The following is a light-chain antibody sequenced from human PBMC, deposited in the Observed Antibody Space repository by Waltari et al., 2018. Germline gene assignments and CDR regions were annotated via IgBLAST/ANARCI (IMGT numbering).Light chain of an antibody. V-gene: IGKV3-20*01. CDR2: GAS. J-gene: IGKJ1*01. Sequence: IVLTQSPGTLFLSPGEGATLACRASQSVSRTLAWYKQKPGQAPRLLIYGASSRATGIPDRFSGSGSGTDFSLTISRLEPDDSAVYFCQHYVSLPATFGQGTKVEIK. CDR1: QSVSRT. CDR3: QHYVSLPAT.